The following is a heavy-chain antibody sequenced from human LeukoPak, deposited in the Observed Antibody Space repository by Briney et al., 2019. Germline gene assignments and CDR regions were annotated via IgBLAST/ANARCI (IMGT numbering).Heavy chain of an antibody. Sequence: GESLKISCKGSRFSFTSYWISWVRQMPGKGLEWMGRIDPSDSSTNYSPSFQGHVTISADKSIITASLQWSSLKASDTAMYYCARQRGVGAFDMWGQGTMVTVSS. CDR3: ARQRGVGAFDM. CDR1: RFSFTSYW. J-gene: IGHJ3*02. V-gene: IGHV5-10-1*01. CDR2: IDPSDSST.